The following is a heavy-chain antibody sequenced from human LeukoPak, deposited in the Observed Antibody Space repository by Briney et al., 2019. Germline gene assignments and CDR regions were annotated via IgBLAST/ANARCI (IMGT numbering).Heavy chain of an antibody. Sequence: PGGSLRLSCAASGFTFTIYGMNWVRQAPGKGLEWVSGVGGDPRRTYYADSVKGRFTIDRDNSKNTLYLQMNSLKTEDTAVYYCSSRGVVTPREGRPDAFDIWGQGTMVTVS. V-gene: IGHV3-23*01. CDR3: SSRGVVTPREGRPDAFDI. CDR1: GFTFTIYG. J-gene: IGHJ3*02. D-gene: IGHD4-23*01. CDR2: VGGDPRRT.